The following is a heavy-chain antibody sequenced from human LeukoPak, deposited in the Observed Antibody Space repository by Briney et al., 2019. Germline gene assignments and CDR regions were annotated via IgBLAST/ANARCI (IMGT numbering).Heavy chain of an antibody. CDR1: GFSFGGYS. V-gene: IGHV3-48*04. CDR2: ISVSGT. D-gene: IGHD2-21*01. J-gene: IGHJ6*03. CDR3: ARIRGLTLPISYMDV. Sequence: PGGSLRLSCTASGFSFGGYSIHWVRQAPGKGLEWLSYISVSGTKHADSVMGRVTVSRDDAKNSLYLQMNGLRAEDTAVYYCARIRGLTLPISYMDVWGKGTTVTVS.